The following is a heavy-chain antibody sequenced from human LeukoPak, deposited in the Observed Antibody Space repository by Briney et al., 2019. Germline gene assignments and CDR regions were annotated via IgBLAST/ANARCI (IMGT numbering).Heavy chain of an antibody. D-gene: IGHD6-19*01. V-gene: IGHV3-9*01. Sequence: HPGGSLRLSCAASGFTFDDYAMHWVRQAPGKGLEWASGISWNSGSIGYADSVKGRFTISRDNAKNSLYLQMNSLRAEDTALYYCAKWSSGWSDGNSDYWGQGTLVTVSS. CDR1: GFTFDDYA. J-gene: IGHJ4*02. CDR2: ISWNSGSI. CDR3: AKWSSGWSDGNSDY.